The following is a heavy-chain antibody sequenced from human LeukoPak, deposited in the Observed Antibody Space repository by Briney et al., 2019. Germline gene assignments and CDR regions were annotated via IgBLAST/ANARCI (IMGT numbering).Heavy chain of an antibody. CDR2: IIPILGIA. CDR1: GGTFSSYA. Sequence: ASVKVSCKASGGTFSSYAISWVRQAPGQGLEWMGRIIPILGIANYAQKFQGRVTITADKSTSTAYMELSSLRSEDTAVYYCARARKYCSGGSCYSPNYYFDYWGQGTLVTVSS. V-gene: IGHV1-69*04. CDR3: ARARKYCSGGSCYSPNYYFDY. D-gene: IGHD2-15*01. J-gene: IGHJ4*02.